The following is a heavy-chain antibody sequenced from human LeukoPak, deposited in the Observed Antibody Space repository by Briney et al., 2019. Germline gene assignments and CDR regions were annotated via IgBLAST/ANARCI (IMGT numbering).Heavy chain of an antibody. CDR3: ARARLGVVNYYYYMDV. D-gene: IGHD3-3*01. J-gene: IGHJ6*03. CDR1: GYTFITYY. CDR2: INLHSGGT. Sequence: ASVKVSCKTSGYTFITYYIHWVRQVPGQGLEWMGWINLHSGGTNFAQKFQGRVTMTTDTSTSTAYMELRSLRSDDTAVCYCARARLGVVNYYYYMDVWGKGTTVTISS. V-gene: IGHV1-2*02.